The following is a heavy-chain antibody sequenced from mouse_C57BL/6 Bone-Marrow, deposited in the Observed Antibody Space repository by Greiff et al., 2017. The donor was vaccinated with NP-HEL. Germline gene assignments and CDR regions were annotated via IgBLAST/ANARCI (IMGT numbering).Heavy chain of an antibody. J-gene: IGHJ3*01. CDR2: INPRNGGT. V-gene: IGHV1-53*01. CDR3: ARKLRLREDWFAY. Sequence: QVQLQQPGTELVKPGASVKLSCKASGYTFTSSWMHWVKQRPGQGLEWIGNINPRNGGTNYIEKFKSKATLTVDKSSSTAYMQLSSLTSEDSAVYYCARKLRLREDWFAYWGQGTLVTVSA. D-gene: IGHD3-2*02. CDR1: GYTFTSSW.